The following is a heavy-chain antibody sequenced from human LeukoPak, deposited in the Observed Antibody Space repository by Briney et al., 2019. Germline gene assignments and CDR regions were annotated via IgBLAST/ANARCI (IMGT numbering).Heavy chain of an antibody. J-gene: IGHJ4*02. CDR3: ARHVWSSSFHFDY. D-gene: IGHD6-13*01. CDR2: IYYSGST. V-gene: IGHV4-39*01. Sequence: SETLSLTCTISGGSISSSSYYWGWIRQPPGKRLEWIGSIYYSGSTYYNPSLKSRVTISVDTSKNQFSLKLSSVTAADTAVYHCARHVWSSSFHFDYWGQGTLVTVSS. CDR1: GGSISSSSYY.